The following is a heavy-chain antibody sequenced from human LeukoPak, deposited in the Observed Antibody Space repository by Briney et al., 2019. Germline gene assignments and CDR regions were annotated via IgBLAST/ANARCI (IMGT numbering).Heavy chain of an antibody. CDR1: GYTFTSYY. CDR2: INPSGGGT. D-gene: IGHD6-13*01. V-gene: IGHV1-46*01. J-gene: IGHJ4*02. CDR3: ASGAAAGTFSIGY. Sequence: ASVKASCKASGYTFTSYYMHWVRQAPGQGLEWMGIINPSGGGTSYSQKFQGRVTMTTDTSTSTLYMELSSLRSEDTAVYYCASGAAAGTFSIGYWGQGTLLTVSS.